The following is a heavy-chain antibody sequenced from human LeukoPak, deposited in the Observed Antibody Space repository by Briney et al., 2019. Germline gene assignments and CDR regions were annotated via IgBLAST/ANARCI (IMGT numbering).Heavy chain of an antibody. CDR1: GGSFSGYY. CDR3: ARSSGSSDYGN. CDR2: LYYSGST. D-gene: IGHD4-17*01. J-gene: IGHJ4*02. V-gene: IGHV4-34*01. Sequence: SETLSLTCAVYGGSFSGYYWSWIRQPPGKGLEWIGSLYYSGSTSYNPSLKSRVTISRDTSKNQFSLRLNSVTAGDTAVYYCARSSGSSDYGNWGQGTLVTVSS.